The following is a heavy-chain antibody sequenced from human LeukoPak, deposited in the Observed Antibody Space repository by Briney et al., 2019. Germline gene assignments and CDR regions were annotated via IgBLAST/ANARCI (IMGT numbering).Heavy chain of an antibody. CDR1: GVSISTNY. CDR2: IHTSGIT. Sequence: SETLSLTCKVSGVSISTNYWSWIRQPPGKGLEWTGRIHTSGITNYNPSLKSRVTMSLDTSKNQFSLNLSSVTAADTAVYYCAREDYSSRGLDYWGQGTLVTFSS. D-gene: IGHD6-13*01. V-gene: IGHV4-4*07. J-gene: IGHJ4*02. CDR3: AREDYSSRGLDY.